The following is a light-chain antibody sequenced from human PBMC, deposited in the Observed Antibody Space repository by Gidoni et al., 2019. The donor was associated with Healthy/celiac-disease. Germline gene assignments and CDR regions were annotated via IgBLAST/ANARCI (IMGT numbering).Light chain of an antibody. Sequence: DIVLTQSPDSLSLSLGERATINCKSSQSVLYSTNNKNYLAWYQQKPGQPPKLLIYWASTRESGVPDRFSGSGSGTDFTLTISSLQAEDFAVYYCQQYYSTPPTFGQGTKVEIK. V-gene: IGKV4-1*01. CDR3: QQYYSTPPT. CDR1: QSVLYSTNNKNY. J-gene: IGKJ1*01. CDR2: WAS.